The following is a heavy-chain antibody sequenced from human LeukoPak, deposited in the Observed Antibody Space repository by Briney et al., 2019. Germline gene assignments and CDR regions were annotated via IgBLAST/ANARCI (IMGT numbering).Heavy chain of an antibody. CDR1: GFTFSDYY. Sequence: AGGSLRLSCAASGFTFSDYYMNWVRQAPGKGLEWVSSISSSSDYIYYADSVKGRFTISRDNAKNSLYLQMKSLRAEDTAVYYCARGKTSQNIVTRKTYNWFDPWGQGTLVTVSS. CDR2: ISSSSDYI. V-gene: IGHV3-21*01. CDR3: ARGKTSQNIVTRKTYNWFDP. D-gene: IGHD2/OR15-2a*01. J-gene: IGHJ5*02.